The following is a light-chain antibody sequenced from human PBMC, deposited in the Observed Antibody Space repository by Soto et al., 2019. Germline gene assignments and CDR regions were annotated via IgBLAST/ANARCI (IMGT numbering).Light chain of an antibody. CDR2: RNN. V-gene: IGLV1-47*01. CDR3: ATWDDSLNGFYV. CDR1: TSNIGSNY. Sequence: QSVLTQPPSASGTPGQGVTISCSGSTSNIGSNYVYWYQQLPGTAPKLLIYRNNQRPSGVPDRFSGSKSGTSASLAISGLRSDDEADYFCATWDDSLNGFYVFGTGNKVTVL. J-gene: IGLJ1*01.